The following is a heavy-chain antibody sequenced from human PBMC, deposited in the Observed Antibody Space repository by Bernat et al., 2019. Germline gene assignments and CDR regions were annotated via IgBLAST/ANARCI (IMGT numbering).Heavy chain of an antibody. CDR3: ARALPVKGLDV. CDR2: INPNSGAT. CDR1: AYTFTGYY. J-gene: IGHJ6*02. Sequence: QVQLVQSGAEVKKPGASVKVSCKAYAYTFTGYYLHWVRQAPGQGLEWMGWINPNSGATDYARKFQGWVTMTRVTSISTAYMELSRVKSDDTAVYYSARALPVKGLDVWGQGTTVIGSS. V-gene: IGHV1-2*04. D-gene: IGHD6-19*01.